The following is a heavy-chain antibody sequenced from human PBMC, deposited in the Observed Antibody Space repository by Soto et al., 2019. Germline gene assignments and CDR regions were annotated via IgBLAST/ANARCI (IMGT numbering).Heavy chain of an antibody. CDR1: GGSISSGGYY. Sequence: SETLSLTCTVSGGSISSGGYYWSWIRQHPGKGLEWIGYIYYSGSTYYNPSLKSRVTISVDTSKNQFSLKLSSVTAADTAVYYCARCCRGYSSSWYNYYYGMDVWGQGTTVTVS. V-gene: IGHV4-31*03. J-gene: IGHJ6*02. D-gene: IGHD6-13*01. CDR2: IYYSGST. CDR3: ARCCRGYSSSWYNYYYGMDV.